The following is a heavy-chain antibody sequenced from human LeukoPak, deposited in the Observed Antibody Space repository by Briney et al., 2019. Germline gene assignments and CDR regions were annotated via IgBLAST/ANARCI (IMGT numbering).Heavy chain of an antibody. CDR2: ISSSSSYI. D-gene: IGHD1-26*01. J-gene: IGHJ4*02. Sequence: GGSLRLSCAASGFTFSSYGMNWVRQAPGKGLEWVSSISSSSSYIYYADSVKGRFTISRDNAKNSLCLQMNSLRAEDTAVYNCARDAYSGSHALDHWGQGTLVTVSS. CDR3: ARDAYSGSHALDH. CDR1: GFTFSSYG. V-gene: IGHV3-21*01.